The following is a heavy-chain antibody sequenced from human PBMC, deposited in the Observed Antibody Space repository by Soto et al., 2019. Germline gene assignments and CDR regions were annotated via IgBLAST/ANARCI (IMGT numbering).Heavy chain of an antibody. V-gene: IGHV3-30-3*01. Sequence: QVQLVESGGGVVQPGRSLRLSCAASGFIFSNYVMHWVRQAPGKGLEWVAVISYDGNSKHYADSVKDRFTISRDNSKSTLYVQMNSLRAEDTAVYYCARSYCGDDCALDHWGQGTLVTVSS. J-gene: IGHJ4*02. CDR3: ARSYCGDDCALDH. CDR2: ISYDGNSK. CDR1: GFIFSNYV. D-gene: IGHD2-21*02.